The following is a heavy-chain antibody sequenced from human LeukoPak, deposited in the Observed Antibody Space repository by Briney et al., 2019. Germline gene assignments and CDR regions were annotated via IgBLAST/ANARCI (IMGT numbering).Heavy chain of an antibody. CDR3: ARDEGTVWNIKNYGFDV. D-gene: IGHD1/OR15-1a*01. CDR2: ISKDGSSE. V-gene: IGHV3-30*01. CDR1: GFTFSSHV. Sequence: PGGSLRLSCAASGFTFSSHVMHWVRQAPGKGLEWLAVISKDGSSEFCADSVKGRFTISRDNSKNTLYLQMNSLRVEDTALYYCARDEGTVWNIKNYGFDVWGQGTVVTASS. J-gene: IGHJ3*01.